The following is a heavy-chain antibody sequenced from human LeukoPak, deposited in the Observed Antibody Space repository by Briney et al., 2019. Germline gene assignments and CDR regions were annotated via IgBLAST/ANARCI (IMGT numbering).Heavy chain of an antibody. D-gene: IGHD2-2*01. CDR2: ISGSGGST. CDR1: GFTFSSYG. J-gene: IGHJ4*02. V-gene: IGHV3-23*01. CDR3: AKDHDIVVEVADY. Sequence: GGSLRLSCAASGFTFSSYGMSWVRQAPGKGLEWVSAISGSGGSTYYADSVKGRFTISRDNSKNTLYLQMNSLRAEDTAVYYCAKDHDIVVEVADYWGQGTLVTVSS.